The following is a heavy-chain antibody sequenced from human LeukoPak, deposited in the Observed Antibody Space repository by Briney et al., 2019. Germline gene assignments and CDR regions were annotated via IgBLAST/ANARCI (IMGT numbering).Heavy chain of an antibody. CDR3: ASGRITTFSY. CDR1: GFTFSSFW. Sequence: PGGSLILSCAASGFTFSSFWMSWVRQAPGKGLEWVANIKQDGSEKYYVDSVKGRFTISRDNAKNSLYLQMNSLRAEDTGVYYCASGRITTFSYWGQGTLVTVSS. V-gene: IGHV3-7*02. J-gene: IGHJ4*02. CDR2: IKQDGSEK. D-gene: IGHD3-9*01.